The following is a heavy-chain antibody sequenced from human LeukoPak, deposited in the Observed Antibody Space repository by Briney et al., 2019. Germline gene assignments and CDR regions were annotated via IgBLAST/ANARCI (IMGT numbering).Heavy chain of an antibody. CDR1: GGTFSSYA. V-gene: IGHV1-69*04. CDR2: IIPILGIA. J-gene: IGHJ5*02. Sequence: LVKVSCKASGGTFSSYAISWVRQAPGQGLEWMGRIIPILGIANYAQKFQGRVAITADKSTSTAYMELSSLRSEDTAVYYCARVGANCSSTSCSNWFDPWGQGTLVTVSS. D-gene: IGHD2-2*01. CDR3: ARVGANCSSTSCSNWFDP.